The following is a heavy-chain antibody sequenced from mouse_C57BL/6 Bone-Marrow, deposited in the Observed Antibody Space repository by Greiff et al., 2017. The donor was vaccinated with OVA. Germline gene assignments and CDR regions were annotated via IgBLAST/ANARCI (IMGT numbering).Heavy chain of an antibody. V-gene: IGHV2-5*01. CDR2: FCRGGST. J-gene: IGHJ3*01. CDR3: ANYDYDGGAWFAY. CDR1: GFSLTSYG. D-gene: IGHD2-4*01. Sequence: QVQLQQSGPGLVQPSQSLSITCTVSGFSLTSYGVPWVRQSPGKGLEWLGVFCRGGSTDYTAAFMSRLTISQENSKNQVFCKMNSLQADDTAIYCGANYDYDGGAWFAYWGQGTLVTVSA.